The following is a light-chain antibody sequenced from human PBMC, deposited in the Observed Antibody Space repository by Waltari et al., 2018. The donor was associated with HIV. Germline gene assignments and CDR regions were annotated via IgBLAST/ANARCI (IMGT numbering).Light chain of an antibody. V-gene: IGKV2-30*01. Sequence: DVVMTQSPLSLSVTLGQSASISCRSSQSLEFSDGNTLLQWFHQRPGQSPRRLIYQVSDRDSVVPDRFSGSGSGNEFTLKISRVETEDVGVYYCLQGTRWSPTFGQGTKVEIK. CDR1: QSLEFSDGNTL. CDR3: LQGTRWSPT. J-gene: IGKJ2*01. CDR2: QVS.